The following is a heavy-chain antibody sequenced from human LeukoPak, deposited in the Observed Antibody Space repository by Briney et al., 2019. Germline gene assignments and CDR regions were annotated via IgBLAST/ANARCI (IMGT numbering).Heavy chain of an antibody. D-gene: IGHD5-18*01. CDR3: ARERGYSYGYGDY. V-gene: IGHV3-21*01. Sequence: GGSLRLSCAASGFTFSSFNMNWVRQAPGKGLEWVSSIGSSSTYEYYADSVKGRFTISRDNAKNSLYLQMDSLRDEDTAVYYCARERGYSYGYGDYWSQGTLVTVSP. CDR1: GFTFSSFN. J-gene: IGHJ4*02. CDR2: IGSSSTYE.